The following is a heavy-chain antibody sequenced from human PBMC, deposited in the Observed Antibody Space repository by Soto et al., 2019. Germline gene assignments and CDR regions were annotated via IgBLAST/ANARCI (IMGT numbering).Heavy chain of an antibody. CDR3: AVELGSDYGDPDHDY. V-gene: IGHV1-69*02. J-gene: IGHJ4*02. D-gene: IGHD4-17*01. CDR1: GGTFSSYT. CDR2: IIPILGIA. Sequence: QVQLVQSVAEVKKPGSSVKVSCKASGGTFSSYTISWVRQAPGQGLEWMGRIIPILGIANYAQKFQGRGTITADKSTSTAYMELSSLRSEDTAVYYCAVELGSDYGDPDHDYWGQGTLVTVSS.